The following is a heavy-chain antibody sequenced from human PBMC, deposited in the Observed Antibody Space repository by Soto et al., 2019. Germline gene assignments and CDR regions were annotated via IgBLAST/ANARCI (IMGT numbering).Heavy chain of an antibody. V-gene: IGHV1-69*02. CDR3: ARGGQQLVPLPPYYCGMDV. Sequence: QVQLVQSGAEVKKPGSSVKVSCKASGGTFSSYTISWVRQAPGQGLEWMGRIIPILGIANYAQKFQGRVTDTADKXXSXAXXELGSLRSEDTDVYYCARGGQQLVPLPPYYCGMDVWGQGTTVTVSS. CDR1: GGTFSSYT. J-gene: IGHJ6*02. CDR2: IIPILGIA. D-gene: IGHD6-13*01.